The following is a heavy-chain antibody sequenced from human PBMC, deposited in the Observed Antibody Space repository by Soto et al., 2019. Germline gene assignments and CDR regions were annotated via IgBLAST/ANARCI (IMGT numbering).Heavy chain of an antibody. CDR2: LSTDGSTP. CDR1: GFIFGSYA. Sequence: PGGSLRLSCAASGFIFGSYAMNWVRQVPGKGPEWVAVLSTDGSTPYYADSVRGRFTISRDNSKNTLFLQMNSLRPEDTAIYFCAKSYDLWSPYLSFGDQRDPWGQGTLVTVPS. V-gene: IGHV3-30*16. D-gene: IGHD3-3*01. CDR3: AKSYDLWSPYLSFGDQRDP. J-gene: IGHJ5*02.